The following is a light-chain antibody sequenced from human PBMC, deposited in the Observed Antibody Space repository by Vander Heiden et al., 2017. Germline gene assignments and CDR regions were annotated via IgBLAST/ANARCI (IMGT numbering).Light chain of an antibody. CDR3: QQYDNWPPT. V-gene: IGKV3-15*01. CDR2: GAS. Sequence: EVVMTQSPATLSVSPGERATLSCRASQSVSSGLAWYQQKRGQSPRLLIYGASTRATNIPARFSGSGSGTEFALTISSLQSGDFAVYYCQQYDNWPPTFGQGTKLEIK. CDR1: QSVSSG. J-gene: IGKJ2*01.